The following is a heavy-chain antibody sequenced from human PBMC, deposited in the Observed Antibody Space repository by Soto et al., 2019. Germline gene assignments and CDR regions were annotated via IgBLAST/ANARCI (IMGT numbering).Heavy chain of an antibody. D-gene: IGHD3-22*01. V-gene: IGHV1-18*01. CDR2: ISAYNGNT. Sequence: ASVKVSCKASGYTFTSYGISWVRQAPGQGLEWMGWISAYNGNTNYAQKLQGRVTMTTDTSTSTAYMELRSLRSDDTAVYYCARSYYYDSSGYYYPDWWGQGTLVTVSS. CDR3: ARSYYYDSSGYYYPDW. J-gene: IGHJ4*02. CDR1: GYTFTSYG.